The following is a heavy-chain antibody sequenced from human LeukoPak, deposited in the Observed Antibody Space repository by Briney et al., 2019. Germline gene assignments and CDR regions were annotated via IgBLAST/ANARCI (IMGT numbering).Heavy chain of an antibody. CDR3: AREGNSGSYSGAFDI. J-gene: IGHJ3*02. CDR2: IWYDGSNK. Sequence: GGSLRLSCAASGFTFSSYGMHWVRQAPGKGLEWVAVIWYDGSNKYYADSVRGRFTISRDNSKNTLYLQMNSLRAEDTAVYYCAREGNSGSYSGAFDIWGQGTMVTVSS. CDR1: GFTFSSYG. V-gene: IGHV3-33*01. D-gene: IGHD1-26*01.